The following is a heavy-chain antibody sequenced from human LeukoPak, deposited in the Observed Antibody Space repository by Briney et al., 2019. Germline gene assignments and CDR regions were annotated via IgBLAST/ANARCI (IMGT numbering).Heavy chain of an antibody. V-gene: IGHV4-59*11. CDR3: AREPVYDFWSGQGSWFDP. CDR1: GGSISSHY. J-gene: IGHJ5*02. Sequence: SETLSLTCTVSGGSISSHYWSWIRQPPGKGLEWIGYIYYSGSTNYNPSLKSRVTLSVDTSKNQFSLKLSSVTAADPAVYYCAREPVYDFWSGQGSWFDPWGQGTLVTVSS. CDR2: IYYSGST. D-gene: IGHD3-3*01.